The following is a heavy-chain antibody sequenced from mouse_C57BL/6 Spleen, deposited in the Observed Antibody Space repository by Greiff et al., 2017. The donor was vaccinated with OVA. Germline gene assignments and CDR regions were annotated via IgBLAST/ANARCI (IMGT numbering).Heavy chain of an antibody. J-gene: IGHJ2*01. D-gene: IGHD2-14*01. CDR2: ISDGGSYT. CDR1: GFTFSSYA. V-gene: IGHV5-4*01. Sequence: EVQLMESGGGLVKPGGSLKLSCAASGFTFSSYAMSWVRQTPEKRLEWVATISDGGSYTYYPDNVKGRFTISRDNAKNNLYLQMSHLKSEDTAMYYCARDQGTLDYWGQGTTLTVSS. CDR3: ARDQGTLDY.